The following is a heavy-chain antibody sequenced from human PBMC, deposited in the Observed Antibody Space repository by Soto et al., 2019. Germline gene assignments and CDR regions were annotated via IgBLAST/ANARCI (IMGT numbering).Heavy chain of an antibody. J-gene: IGHJ3*02. CDR3: ARLALRSHGAFDI. Sequence: QVQLQQWGAGLLKPSETLSLTCAVYGGSFSGYYWSWIRQPPGKGLEWIGEINHSGSTNYNPSLKGGVTISVDTAKSQFSLNRSSVTAAATAVYYCARLALRSHGAFDIWGQGTMVTVSS. CDR2: INHSGST. CDR1: GGSFSGYY. V-gene: IGHV4-34*01. D-gene: IGHD2-15*01.